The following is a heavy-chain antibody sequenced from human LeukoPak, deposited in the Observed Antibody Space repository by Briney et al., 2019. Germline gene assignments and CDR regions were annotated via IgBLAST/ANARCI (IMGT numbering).Heavy chain of an antibody. J-gene: IGHJ4*02. D-gene: IGHD3-22*01. CDR2: ISWNGVST. CDR3: ARRTYYSDDSAYYGGGYFDY. V-gene: IGHV3-20*04. Sequence: GGSLRLSCAASGFKFYDYGMNWVRQVPGKGLEWVSGISWNGVSTGYVDSVRGRFTISRDNAKNSLYLQMNSLRVEDTALYYCARRTYYSDDSAYYGGGYFDYWGQGILVSVSS. CDR1: GFKFYDYG.